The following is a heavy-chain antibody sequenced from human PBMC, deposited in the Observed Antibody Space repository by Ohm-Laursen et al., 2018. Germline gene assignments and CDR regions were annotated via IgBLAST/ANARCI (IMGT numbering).Heavy chain of an antibody. J-gene: IGHJ5*02. V-gene: IGHV3-30*03. D-gene: IGHD2-15*01. CDR3: ARVLRSGGSCFP. Sequence: SLRLSCAASGFTFSSYGMHWVRQAPGKGLEWVAVISYDGSNKYYADSVKGRFAMSRDNAKNSLYLQMNSLRAEDTAVYYCARVLRSGGSCFPWGQGTLVTVSS. CDR1: GFTFSSYG. CDR2: ISYDGSNK.